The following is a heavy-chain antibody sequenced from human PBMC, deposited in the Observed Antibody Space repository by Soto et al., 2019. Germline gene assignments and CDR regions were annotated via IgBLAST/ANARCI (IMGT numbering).Heavy chain of an antibody. CDR1: GYTFTSYD. J-gene: IGHJ4*02. CDR2: MNPNSGNT. V-gene: IGHV1-8*01. Sequence: ASVKVSCKASGYTFTSYDINWVRQATGQGLEWMGWMNPNSGNTGYAQKLQGRVTMTRNTSISTAYMELSSLRSEDTAVYYCARGLRPYYYGSGISLYWGQGTLVTVSS. D-gene: IGHD3-10*01. CDR3: ARGLRPYYYGSGISLY.